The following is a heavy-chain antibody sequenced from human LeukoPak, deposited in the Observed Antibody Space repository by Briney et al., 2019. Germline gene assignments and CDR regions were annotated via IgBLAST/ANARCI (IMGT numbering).Heavy chain of an antibody. CDR3: ARAHYDILTGYYPNYFDY. V-gene: IGHV1-2*06. D-gene: IGHD3-9*01. Sequence: GASVKVSCKASGYTFTGYYMHWVRQAPGQGLEWMGRINPNSGGTNYAQKFQGRVTMTRDTSISTAYMELSRLRSDGTAVYYCARAHYDILTGYYPNYFDYWGQGTLVTVSS. CDR2: INPNSGGT. J-gene: IGHJ4*02. CDR1: GYTFTGYY.